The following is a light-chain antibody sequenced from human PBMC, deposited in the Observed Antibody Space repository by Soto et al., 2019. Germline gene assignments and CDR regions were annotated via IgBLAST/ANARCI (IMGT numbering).Light chain of an antibody. CDR1: QSLVYSDGNTY. Sequence: DVVMTQSPLSLPVTLGQPASISCRSSQSLVYSDGNTYLNCFQQRPGQSPRRLIYKASNRDSGVPDRFSGSGSGTDFTLQISRVEAEDVGVYYCMQGTHWPPTFGQGTKVEIK. CDR2: KAS. J-gene: IGKJ1*01. V-gene: IGKV2-30*01. CDR3: MQGTHWPPT.